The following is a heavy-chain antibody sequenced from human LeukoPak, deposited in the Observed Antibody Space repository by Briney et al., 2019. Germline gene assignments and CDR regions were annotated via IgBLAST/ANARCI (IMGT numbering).Heavy chain of an antibody. V-gene: IGHV4-34*01. J-gene: IGHJ4*02. CDR1: GGSFSGYY. CDR3: ARSREWLPHY. CDR2: INHSGST. D-gene: IGHD3-3*01. Sequence: SETLSLTCAVYGGSFSGYYWSWIRQPPGKGLEWIGEINHSGSTNYNPSLKSRVTISVDTSKNQFSLKLSSVTAADTAVYYCARSREWLPHYWGQGTLVTVSS.